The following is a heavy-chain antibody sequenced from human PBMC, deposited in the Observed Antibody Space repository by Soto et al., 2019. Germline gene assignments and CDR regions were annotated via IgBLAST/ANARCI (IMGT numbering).Heavy chain of an antibody. CDR2: ISAYNGNT. Sequence: ASVKVSCKASGYTFTSYGISWVRQAPGQGLEWMGWISAYNGNTNYAQKLQGRVTMTTDTSTSTAYMELRSLRSDDTAVYYCARSLSIQDIVVVPAALLSGYDLPFDYWGQGTLVTVSS. CDR1: GYTFTSYG. J-gene: IGHJ4*02. V-gene: IGHV1-18*01. CDR3: ARSLSIQDIVVVPAALLSGYDLPFDY. D-gene: IGHD2-2*01.